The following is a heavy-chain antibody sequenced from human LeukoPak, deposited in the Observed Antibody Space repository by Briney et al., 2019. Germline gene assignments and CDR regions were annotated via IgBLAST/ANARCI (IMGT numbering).Heavy chain of an antibody. Sequence: ESGPTLVNPTQTLTLTCTFSGFSLSTSGEDVGRIRQSPGKALEWRALIYWDDDKRYSPSLKSRLTITKDTSKSQVVLTMTNMDPVDTATYYCAHRLPGYISGWSQGNFDYWGRGTLVTVSS. CDR1: GFSLSTSGED. D-gene: IGHD6-19*01. J-gene: IGHJ4*02. CDR2: IYWDDDK. V-gene: IGHV2-5*02. CDR3: AHRLPGYISGWSQGNFDY.